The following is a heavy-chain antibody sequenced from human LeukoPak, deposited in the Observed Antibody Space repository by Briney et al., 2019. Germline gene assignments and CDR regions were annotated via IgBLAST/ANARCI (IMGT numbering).Heavy chain of an antibody. CDR1: GFNSEDHA. J-gene: IGHJ4*02. V-gene: IGHV3-9*02. CDR3: ARENDQGFDY. Sequence: GRSLRLSCVVSGFNSEDHAMHWVRQAPGKGLEWVSGIYWSSSGTGYADSVKGRFTVSRDSAKNSLYLQMNSLRAEDAAVYYCARENDQGFDYWGQGTLVTVSS. CDR2: IYWSSSGT. D-gene: IGHD3-16*01.